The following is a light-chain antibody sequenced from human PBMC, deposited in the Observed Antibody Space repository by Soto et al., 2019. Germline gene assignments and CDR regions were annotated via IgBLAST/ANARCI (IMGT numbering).Light chain of an antibody. CDR2: NNI. J-gene: IGLJ2*01. V-gene: IGLV1-40*01. CDR1: SFNIGAGYD. Sequence: QSVLTQPPSVSGAPGQRVTISCTGSSFNIGAGYDVYWYQQLPGTAPKLLIYNNINRPSGVPDRFSGSKSGTSASLAITGLQPEDEADYYCQSYDTMLSGPGVFGGGTKLTVL. CDR3: QSYDTMLSGPGV.